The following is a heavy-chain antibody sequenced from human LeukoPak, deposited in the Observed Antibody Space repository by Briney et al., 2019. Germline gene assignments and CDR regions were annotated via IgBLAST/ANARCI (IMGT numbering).Heavy chain of an antibody. CDR2: IYYSGST. V-gene: IGHV4-39*07. D-gene: IGHD5-24*01. Sequence: SETLSLTCTVSGGSISSSSYYWGWIRQPPGKGLEWIGSIYYSGSTYYNPSLKSRVTISVDTSKNQFSLKLSSVTAADTAVYYCARLGDGYKNYYYYYMDVWGKGTTVTISS. CDR3: ARLGDGYKNYYYYYMDV. CDR1: GGSISSSSYY. J-gene: IGHJ6*03.